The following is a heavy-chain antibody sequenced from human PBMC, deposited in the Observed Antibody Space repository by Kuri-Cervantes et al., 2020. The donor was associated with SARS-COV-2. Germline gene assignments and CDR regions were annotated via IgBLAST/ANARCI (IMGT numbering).Heavy chain of an antibody. Sequence: ETLSLTCEVSGFLSSASAIHWVRQGSGKGLEWVGRVRGKANNYATAYAASVKGRFTISRDDSENVAYLQMNSLKTEDTAVYYCTTLIDYWGQGALVTVSS. J-gene: IGHJ4*02. V-gene: IGHV3-73*01. CDR1: GFLSSASA. CDR3: TTLIDY. CDR2: VRGKANNYAT.